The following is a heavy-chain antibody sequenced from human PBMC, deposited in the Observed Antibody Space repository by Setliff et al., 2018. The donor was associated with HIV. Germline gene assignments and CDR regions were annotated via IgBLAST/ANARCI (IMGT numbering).Heavy chain of an antibody. D-gene: IGHD3-10*01. CDR1: GYTFTSYY. CDR3: VRVAMIRGTIVGAFDL. CDR2: INPSVGNT. J-gene: IGHJ3*01. V-gene: IGHV1-46*01. Sequence: ASVKVSCKASGYTFTSYYIHWVRQAPGQGLEWMGIINPSVGNTDYAQKFQTRVTMTRDTPTSTVYMELSSLRSNDTAIYYCVRVAMIRGTIVGAFDLWGQGSMVTVSS.